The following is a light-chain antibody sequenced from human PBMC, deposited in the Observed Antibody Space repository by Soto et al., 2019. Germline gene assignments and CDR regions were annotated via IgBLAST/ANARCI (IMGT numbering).Light chain of an antibody. Sequence: ETVLTQSPGTLSLSPGERATLSCRASQTIRSNYLAWYRQTPGQAPSLLIYGASNRATGIADRFSGSGSGTDFPLIISRLEPEDFALYYCQQYGSSPWTFGQGTKVEIK. V-gene: IGKV3-20*01. CDR2: GAS. CDR3: QQYGSSPWT. CDR1: QTIRSNY. J-gene: IGKJ1*01.